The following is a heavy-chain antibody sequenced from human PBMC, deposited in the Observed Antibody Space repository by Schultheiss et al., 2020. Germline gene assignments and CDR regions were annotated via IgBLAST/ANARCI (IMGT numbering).Heavy chain of an antibody. CDR1: GFTFDDYA. CDR3: TKDPSSNTYYDYIWGSYRYTGGWDY. CDR2: ISYDGSNK. V-gene: IGHV3-30*18. J-gene: IGHJ4*02. Sequence: GGSLRLSCAASGFTFDDYAMHWVRQAPGKGLEWVAVISYDGSNKYYADSVKGRFTISRDNSKNTLYLQMNSLRAEDTAVYYCTKDPSSNTYYDYIWGSYRYTGGWDYWGQGTLVTVSS. D-gene: IGHD3-16*02.